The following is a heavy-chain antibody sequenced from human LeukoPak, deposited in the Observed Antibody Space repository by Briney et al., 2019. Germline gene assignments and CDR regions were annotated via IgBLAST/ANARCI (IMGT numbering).Heavy chain of an antibody. CDR1: GXTFSVYW. D-gene: IGHD2-15*01. CDR3: ARVFCGGGNCYFNS. V-gene: IGHV3-74*01. CDR2: IKSDGSDT. Sequence: GGSLRLSCAASGXTFSVYWMHWVRQAPGKGLVWVSRIKSDGSDTNYADSVKGRFTISRDNAKNTLYLQMNSLRAEDTAVYYCARVFCGGGNCYFNSWGQGTLVTVSP. J-gene: IGHJ4*02.